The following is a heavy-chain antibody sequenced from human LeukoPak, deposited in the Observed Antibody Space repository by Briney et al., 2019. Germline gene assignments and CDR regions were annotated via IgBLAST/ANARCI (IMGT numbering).Heavy chain of an antibody. CDR2: IYYDGST. V-gene: IGHV4-39*01. J-gene: IGHJ3*01. CDR3: VRRLEV. Sequence: PSETVSLTCAVSGSSLRSRNYYWGWIRQPPGKGLDWIGNIYYDGSTYYNPSLKSRVTISVDTSKNQLSLTVNSVTATDTAVYYCVRRLEVWGQGTMVTVSS. CDR1: GSSLRSRNYY.